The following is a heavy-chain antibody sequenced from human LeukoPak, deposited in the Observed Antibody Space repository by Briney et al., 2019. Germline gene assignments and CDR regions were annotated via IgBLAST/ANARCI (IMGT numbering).Heavy chain of an antibody. Sequence: GGSLRLSCAASGFTFSSYAMSWIRQAPGKGLEWVSYISSSGSTIYYADSVKGRFTISRDNAKNSLYLQMNSLRAEDTAVYYCARDESIAARPLRTTFDIWGQGTMVTVSS. J-gene: IGHJ3*02. CDR3: ARDESIAARPLRTTFDI. CDR2: ISSSGSTI. CDR1: GFTFSSYA. D-gene: IGHD6-6*01. V-gene: IGHV3-11*01.